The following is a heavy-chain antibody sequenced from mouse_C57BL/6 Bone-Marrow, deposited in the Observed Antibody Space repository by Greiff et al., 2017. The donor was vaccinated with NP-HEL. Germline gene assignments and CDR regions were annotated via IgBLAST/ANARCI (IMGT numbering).Heavy chain of an antibody. CDR3: ARSSYPYFDY. D-gene: IGHD1-1*01. CDR1: GFTFSSYG. CDR2: ISSGGSYT. V-gene: IGHV5-6*01. J-gene: IGHJ2*01. Sequence: VQLVYSGGDLVKPGGSLKLSCAASGFTFSSYGMSWVRQTPDKRLEWVATISSGGSYTYYPDSVKGRFTISRDNAKNTLYLQMSSLKAEDTAMNYCARSSYPYFDYGGQGTTLTVSS.